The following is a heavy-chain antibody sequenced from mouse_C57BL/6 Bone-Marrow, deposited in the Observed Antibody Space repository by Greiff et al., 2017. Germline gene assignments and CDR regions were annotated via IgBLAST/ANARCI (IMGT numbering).Heavy chain of an antibody. V-gene: IGHV1-72*01. CDR1: GYTFTSYW. Sequence: QVQLQQPGAELVKPGASVKLSCKASGYTFTSYWMHWVKQRPGRGLAWIGRIDPISGGTKYNEKFKSKATLTLDKPTRPAYMQLSSLTSEDSAVYYCARTYYGSSYDYFDYWGQGTTLTVSS. J-gene: IGHJ2*01. CDR3: ARTYYGSSYDYFDY. CDR2: IDPISGGT. D-gene: IGHD1-1*01.